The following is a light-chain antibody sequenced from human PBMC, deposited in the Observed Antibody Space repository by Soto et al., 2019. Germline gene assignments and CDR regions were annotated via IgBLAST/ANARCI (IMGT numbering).Light chain of an antibody. J-gene: IGLJ1*01. V-gene: IGLV3-21*04. Sequence: SSELTQPPSVSVAPGKTARITCGGNNIGSKSVHWYQQKPGQAPVLVIYYDSDRPSGIPERFSGSNSGNTATLTISRVEAGDEADYYCQVWDSKGVFGTGTKLTVL. CDR2: YDS. CDR1: NIGSKS. CDR3: QVWDSKGV.